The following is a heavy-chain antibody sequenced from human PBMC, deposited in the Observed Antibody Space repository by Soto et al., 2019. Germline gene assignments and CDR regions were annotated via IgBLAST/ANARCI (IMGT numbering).Heavy chain of an antibody. Sequence: QVQLVQSGAEVKKPGASVKVSCKASGYTFTGYYMHWVRQAPGQGLEWMGWINPNSGGTNYAQKVQGWVTMTRDTSISTAYMALSRLRSDDTAVYYCARARGGTWYHIDYWGQGTLVTVSS. V-gene: IGHV1-2*04. J-gene: IGHJ4*02. CDR3: ARARGGTWYHIDY. D-gene: IGHD2-15*01. CDR1: GYTFTGYY. CDR2: INPNSGGT.